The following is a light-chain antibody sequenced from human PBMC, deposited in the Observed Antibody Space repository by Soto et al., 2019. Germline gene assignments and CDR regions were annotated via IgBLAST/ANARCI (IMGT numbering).Light chain of an antibody. Sequence: DIPMTQSPSSLSASVGDRVTITCRASQNIKNYLSWYQQKPGKAPKLLIYTASSLQSGVPSRFSGSGFGTDFSLTIDSLQPEDFASYYCQQSYITPWTFGRGTKVEIK. CDR1: QNIKNY. V-gene: IGKV1-39*01. CDR3: QQSYITPWT. CDR2: TAS. J-gene: IGKJ1*01.